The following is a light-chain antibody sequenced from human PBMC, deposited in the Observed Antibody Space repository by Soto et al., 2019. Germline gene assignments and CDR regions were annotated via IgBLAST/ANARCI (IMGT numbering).Light chain of an antibody. Sequence: QSALTQPASVSGSPGQSITISCTGTSSDIGAYNYVSWYQQHPGKAPKVIIFEVSNRPSGVSNRFSGSKSGNTASLTISGLQPEAEADYHCSSHTGGNTYWIVGGGTKLTVL. J-gene: IGLJ2*01. CDR1: SSDIGAYNY. V-gene: IGLV2-14*01. CDR3: SSHTGGNTYWI. CDR2: EVS.